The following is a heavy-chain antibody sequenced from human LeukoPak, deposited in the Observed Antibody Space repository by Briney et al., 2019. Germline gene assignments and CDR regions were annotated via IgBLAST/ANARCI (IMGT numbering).Heavy chain of an antibody. CDR2: IKQDGREK. J-gene: IGHJ4*02. V-gene: IGHV3-7*01. D-gene: IGHD1-26*01. CDR1: GFTFSSYW. CDR3: ALGRVSYFPFDY. Sequence: PGGSLRLSRAASGFTFSSYWMSWVRQAPGKGLEWVANIKQDGREKYYVDSVKGRFTISSDNAKNSLYLQMNSLRAEDTAVYYCALGRVSYFPFDYRGQVTLVTVSS.